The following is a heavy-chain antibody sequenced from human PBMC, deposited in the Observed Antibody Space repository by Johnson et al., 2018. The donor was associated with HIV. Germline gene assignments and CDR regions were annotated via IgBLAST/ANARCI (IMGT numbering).Heavy chain of an antibody. CDR1: GFTFSSYG. V-gene: IGHV3-30*18. Sequence: QVQLVESGGGVVQPGRSLRLSCAASGFTFSSYGIHWVRQAPGKGLEWVAVLSYDGSNKYYADSVKGRFTISRDNSKNTLYLQMNSLRAEDTAVYYCAKVIARSNYYGSGSYRDPGAFDIWGQGTMVTVSS. CDR3: AKVIARSNYYGSGSYRDPGAFDI. D-gene: IGHD3-10*01. J-gene: IGHJ3*02. CDR2: LSYDGSNK.